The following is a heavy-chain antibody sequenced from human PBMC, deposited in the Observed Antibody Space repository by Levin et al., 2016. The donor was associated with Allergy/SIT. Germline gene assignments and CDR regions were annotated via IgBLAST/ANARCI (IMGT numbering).Heavy chain of an antibody. J-gene: IGHJ4*02. Sequence: GGSLRLSCAASGFTFSTYGMHWVRQAPGKGLEYVSAISSNGDSIYYVDSVKGRFTISRDNSKDTLYLQMGSLGAEDMAAYYCARSGRSGDYLDYWGQGALVTVSS. D-gene: IGHD1-14*01. CDR3: ARSGRSGDYLDY. CDR2: ISSNGDSI. CDR1: GFTFSTYG. V-gene: IGHV3-64*02.